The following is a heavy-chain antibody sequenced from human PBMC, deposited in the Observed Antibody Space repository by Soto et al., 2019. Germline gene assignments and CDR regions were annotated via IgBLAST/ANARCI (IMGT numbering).Heavy chain of an antibody. V-gene: IGHV1-69*01. CDR1: GGTFSSYA. J-gene: IGHJ6*02. Sequence: QVQLVQSGAEVKKPGSSVKVSCKASGGTFSSYAISWVRQDPGQGLEWMGGIIPIFGTANYAQKFQGRVTXXXXXXXXXXXXELSSLRSEDTAVYYCARGPFRGAYYYYGMDVWGQGTTVTVSS. CDR2: IIPIFGTA. CDR3: ARGPFRGAYYYYGMDV.